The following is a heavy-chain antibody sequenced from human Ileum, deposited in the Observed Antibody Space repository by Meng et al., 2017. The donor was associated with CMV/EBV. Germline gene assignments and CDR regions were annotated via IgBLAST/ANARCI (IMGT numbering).Heavy chain of an antibody. CDR1: GGSISSGNYY. CDR2: IYSSGST. CDR3: AREAVGVENGDYADY. J-gene: IGHJ4*02. V-gene: IGHV4-61*02. Sequence: QMQLQESGPGLVKPSQTLSLTCTVSGGSISSGNYYWSWIRQPAGKGLEWIGRIYSSGSTNYNPSLKSRVTISIDTSKKWFSLKVSSVTAADTAVYYCAREAVGVENGDYADYWGQGILVLSPQ. D-gene: IGHD4-17*01.